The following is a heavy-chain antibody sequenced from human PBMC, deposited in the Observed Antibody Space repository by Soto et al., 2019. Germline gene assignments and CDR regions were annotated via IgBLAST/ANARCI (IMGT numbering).Heavy chain of an antibody. V-gene: IGHV1-46*01. CDR2: INPSGGST. J-gene: IGHJ4*02. D-gene: IGHD1-26*01. CDR1: GYTFTSYY. CDR3: ARDPDRGSYLIHSY. Sequence: ASVNVSLKASGYTFTSYYLHWVRPAPGQGLEWMGIINPSGGSTIYAQKFQGRVTMTRDTSTSTVYMELSSLRSEDTAVYDCARDPDRGSYLIHSYWGQGTLVTVSS.